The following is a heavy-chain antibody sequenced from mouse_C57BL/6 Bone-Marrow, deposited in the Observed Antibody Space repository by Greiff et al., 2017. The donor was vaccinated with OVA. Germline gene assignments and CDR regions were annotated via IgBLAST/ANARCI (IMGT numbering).Heavy chain of an antibody. D-gene: IGHD3-3*01. CDR1: GFSLTSYG. CDR2: IWSGGST. J-gene: IGHJ3*01. Sequence: QVQLQQSGPGLVQPSQSLSITCTVSGFSLTSYGVHWVRQSPGKGLEWLGVIWSGGSTDYNAAFISRLSISKDNSKSQVFFKMNSLQADDTAIYYCARKGDLDWFAYWGQGTLVTVSA. V-gene: IGHV2-2*01. CDR3: ARKGDLDWFAY.